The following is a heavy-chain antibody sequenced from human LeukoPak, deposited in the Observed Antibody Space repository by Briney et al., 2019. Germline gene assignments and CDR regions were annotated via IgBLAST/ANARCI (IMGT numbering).Heavy chain of an antibody. CDR3: GSRAYFNIWV. CDR2: ISNSGGST. V-gene: IGHV3-23*01. Sequence: PGGSLTLSCKASGFIFTGYSMHWVRQAPGKGLEWVSVISNSGGSTWYADSVKGRFTISRDNSKNTVSLQMDSLRAEDSAVYYCGSRAYFNIWVRGPVILVTVSS. J-gene: IGHJ4*02. CDR1: GFIFTGYS. D-gene: IGHD3-16*01.